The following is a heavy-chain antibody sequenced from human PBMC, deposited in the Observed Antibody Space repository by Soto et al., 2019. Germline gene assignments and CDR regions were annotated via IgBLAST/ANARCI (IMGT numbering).Heavy chain of an antibody. Sequence: WASVKVSCKASGYTFTSYGISWVRQAPGQGLEWMGWISAYNGNTNYAQKLQGRVTMTTDTSTSTAYMELRSLRSDDTAVYYCARDAHSSSWYEDFDYWGQGTLVTVSS. CDR2: ISAYNGNT. V-gene: IGHV1-18*01. J-gene: IGHJ4*02. CDR1: GYTFTSYG. CDR3: ARDAHSSSWYEDFDY. D-gene: IGHD6-13*01.